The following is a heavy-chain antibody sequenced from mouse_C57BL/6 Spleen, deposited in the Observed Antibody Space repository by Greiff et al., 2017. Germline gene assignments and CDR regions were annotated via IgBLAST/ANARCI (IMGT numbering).Heavy chain of an antibody. CDR2: FHPYNDDT. D-gene: IGHD2-5*01. J-gene: IGHJ2*01. CDR1: GYTFTTYP. V-gene: IGHV1-47*01. CDR3: ARGGYYSNYVGFDY. Sequence: LQESGAELVKPGASVKMSCKASGYTFTTYPIEWMKQNHGKSLEWIGNFHPYNDDTKYNEKFKGKATLTVEKSSSTVYLELSRLTSDDSAVYYCARGGYYSNYVGFDYWGQGTTLTVSS.